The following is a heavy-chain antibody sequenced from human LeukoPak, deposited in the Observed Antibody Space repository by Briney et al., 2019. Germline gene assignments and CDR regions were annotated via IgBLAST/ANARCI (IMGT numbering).Heavy chain of an antibody. Sequence: GGSLRLSCAASGFTFSNYGMHWVRQAPGKGLEWVAFIRYDGINKYYSDSVRGRFTISRDNSKNTLYLQMNSLRPEDTAVYYCAKRGPYGSGSYLFDYWGQGTLVTVSS. CDR3: AKRGPYGSGSYLFDY. CDR1: GFTFSNYG. D-gene: IGHD3-10*01. V-gene: IGHV3-30*02. CDR2: IRYDGINK. J-gene: IGHJ4*02.